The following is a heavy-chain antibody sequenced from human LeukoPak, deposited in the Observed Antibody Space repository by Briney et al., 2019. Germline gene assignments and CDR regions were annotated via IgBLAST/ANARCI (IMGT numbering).Heavy chain of an antibody. CDR3: ARRAYYDSSGYHPTSGYFDL. D-gene: IGHD3-22*01. Sequence: SETLSLTCTLSGGSMFNLYCNGLREPPGEGVECGVYIYINGSTNFSPSLRSRGTLSIATSKRHFSLRLTSVTAADTAMYYCARRAYYDSSGYHPTSGYFDLWGRGTLVSVSS. CDR2: IYINGST. J-gene: IGHJ2*01. CDR1: GGSMFNLY. V-gene: IGHV4-4*08.